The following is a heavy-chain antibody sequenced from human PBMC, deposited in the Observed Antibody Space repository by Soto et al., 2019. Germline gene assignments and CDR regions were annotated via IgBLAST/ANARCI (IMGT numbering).Heavy chain of an antibody. CDR2: IYYSGST. CDR3: ASHPRQSTIYVDY. D-gene: IGHD1-1*01. CDR1: GGSISRSNYY. J-gene: IGHJ4*02. Sequence: PSETLSLTCTVSGGSISRSNYYWGWIRQPPGKGLEWIGNIYYSGSTYYNPSLKSRVTISVDTSKNQFSLKLSSVTAADTAAYYCASHPRQSTIYVDYWGQGTLVTAPQ. V-gene: IGHV4-39*01.